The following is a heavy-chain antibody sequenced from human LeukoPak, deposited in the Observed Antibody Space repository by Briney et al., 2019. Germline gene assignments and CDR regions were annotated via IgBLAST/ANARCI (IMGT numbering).Heavy chain of an antibody. D-gene: IGHD3-9*01. CDR1: GFTFSSYW. V-gene: IGHV3-7*01. J-gene: IGHJ4*02. CDR2: IKQDGSEK. CDR3: ARVTTYLVIIDY. Sequence: GGSLRLSCAASGFTFSSYWMSWVRQAPGKGLEWVANIKQDGSEKYYVDSVKGRFTIYGDNAKNSLYLQMNSLRAEDTAVYYCARVTTYLVIIDYRGQGTLVTVSS.